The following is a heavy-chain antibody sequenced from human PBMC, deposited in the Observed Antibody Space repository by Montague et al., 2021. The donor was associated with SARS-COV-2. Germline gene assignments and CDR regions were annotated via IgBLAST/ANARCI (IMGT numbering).Heavy chain of an antibody. CDR2: IHYSGST. J-gene: IGHJ2*01. Sequence: SETLSLTCTVSGGSISSYYCYWIRKSPGQGLEWIGNIHYSGSTKYNPSLTSRVTISVDTSKSKMSLRLNSVTAADTAVYYCAGDRGRFWHFDLWGRGTLVTVSS. CDR1: GGSISSYY. CDR3: AGDRGRFWHFDL. D-gene: IGHD5-12*01. V-gene: IGHV4-59*01.